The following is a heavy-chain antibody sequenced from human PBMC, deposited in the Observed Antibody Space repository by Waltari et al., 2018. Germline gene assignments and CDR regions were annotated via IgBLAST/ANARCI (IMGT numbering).Heavy chain of an antibody. V-gene: IGHV1-69*05. CDR2: IIPIFGTA. Sequence: QVQLVQSGAEVKKPGSSVKVSCKASGGTFSSYAISWVRQAPGQGLEWMGGIIPIFGTANYGQKFQGRVTITTDESTSTAYMELRSLRSEDTAVYYCARGLVEMATNTPYWYFDLWGRGTLVTVSS. CDR3: ARGLVEMATNTPYWYFDL. D-gene: IGHD5-12*01. J-gene: IGHJ2*01. CDR1: GGTFSSYA.